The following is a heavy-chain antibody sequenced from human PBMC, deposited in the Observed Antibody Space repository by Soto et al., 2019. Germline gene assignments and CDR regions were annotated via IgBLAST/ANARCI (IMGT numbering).Heavy chain of an antibody. V-gene: IGHV4-31*03. Sequence: ILSLTCTVSGGSISSSSCYWNWIRQHPGKGLEWIGYIFYSGTTYYNPSLKSRVTISVDTSKNQFSLKLSSVTAADTAVYYCARSVDPWGQGTLVTAPQ. J-gene: IGHJ5*02. CDR2: IFYSGTT. CDR3: ARSVDP. CDR1: GGSISSSSCY.